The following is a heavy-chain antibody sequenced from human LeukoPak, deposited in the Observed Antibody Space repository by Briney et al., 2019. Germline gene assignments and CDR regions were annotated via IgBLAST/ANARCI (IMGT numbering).Heavy chain of an antibody. D-gene: IGHD2-2*01. J-gene: IGHJ4*02. CDR3: ARLYLRDHCSSTSCYGLYFDY. CDR1: GYSLTSGCY. V-gene: IGHV4-38-2*01. CDR2: IYHSGST. Sequence: SETLSLTCAVSGYSLTSGCYWGWIRQPPGKGLEWIGSIYHSGSTYYNPSLKTRVTISVDTSKNQFSLKLSSVTAADTAVYYCARLYLRDHCSSTSCYGLYFDYWGQGTLVTVSS.